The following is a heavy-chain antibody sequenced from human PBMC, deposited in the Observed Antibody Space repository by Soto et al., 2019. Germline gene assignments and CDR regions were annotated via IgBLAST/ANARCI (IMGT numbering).Heavy chain of an antibody. CDR3: TTIHYGH. J-gene: IGHJ4*02. D-gene: IGHD4-17*01. Sequence: PGGSLRLSCAASEFTFANAWISWVRQAPGKGLEWVGRIKSKADGGTTDYAAPVKGRLTISRDESQNTLYLQMNSLKTEDTAVYNSTTIHYGHWGQETMVTVSS. CDR2: IKSKADGGTT. V-gene: IGHV3-15*01. CDR1: EFTFANAW.